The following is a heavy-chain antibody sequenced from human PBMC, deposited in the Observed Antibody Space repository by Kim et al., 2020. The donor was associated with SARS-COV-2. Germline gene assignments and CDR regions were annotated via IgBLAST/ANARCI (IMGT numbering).Heavy chain of an antibody. CDR3: AGASCYSSGYDCFDP. V-gene: IGHV3-48*02. J-gene: IGHJ5*02. D-gene: IGHD6-19*01. Sequence: DSVKGRFPISRDNAKNSLYLPMNSLRYEDTAVYYCAGASCYSSGYDCFDPWGHGTLVTVSS.